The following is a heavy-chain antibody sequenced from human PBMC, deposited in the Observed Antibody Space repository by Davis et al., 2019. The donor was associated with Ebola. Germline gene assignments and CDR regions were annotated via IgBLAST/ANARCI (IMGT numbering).Heavy chain of an antibody. Sequence: SLKISCAASGFTFSSYGMHWVRQAPGKGLEWVAVISYDGSNKYYADSVKGRFTISRDNSKNTLYLQMNSLRAEDTAVYYCASGRGIAAASWGQGTLVTVSS. CDR1: GFTFSSYG. V-gene: IGHV3-30*03. J-gene: IGHJ5*02. D-gene: IGHD6-13*01. CDR3: ASGRGIAAAS. CDR2: ISYDGSNK.